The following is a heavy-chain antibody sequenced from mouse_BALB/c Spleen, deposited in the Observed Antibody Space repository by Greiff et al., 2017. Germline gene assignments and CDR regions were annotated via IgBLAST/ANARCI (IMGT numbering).Heavy chain of an antibody. CDR2: ISSGGGST. CDR3: ARHEDGYYLYAMDY. V-gene: IGHV5-12-1*01. J-gene: IGHJ4*01. CDR1: GFAFSSYD. Sequence: EVNVVESGGGLVKPGGSLKLSCAASGFAFSSYDMSWVRQTPEKRLEWVAYISSGGGSTYYPDTVKGRFTISRDNAKNTLYLQMSSLKSEDTAMYYCARHEDGYYLYAMDYWGQGTSVTVSS. D-gene: IGHD2-3*01.